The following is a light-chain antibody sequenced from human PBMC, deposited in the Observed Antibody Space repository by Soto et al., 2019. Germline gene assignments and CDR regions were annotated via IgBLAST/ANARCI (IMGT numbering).Light chain of an antibody. J-gene: IGKJ1*01. CDR1: QSVLYSSDNKNY. CDR3: QQYYRTPRT. CDR2: WAS. Sequence: DFVMTQSPDSLAVSLGERATINCKSSQSVLYSSDNKNYLAWYQHKAGQPPKLLIYWASTRESGVPDRFSGSGSGTDFTLTISSLQAEDVAVYYCQQYYRTPRTFGQGTKVEIK. V-gene: IGKV4-1*01.